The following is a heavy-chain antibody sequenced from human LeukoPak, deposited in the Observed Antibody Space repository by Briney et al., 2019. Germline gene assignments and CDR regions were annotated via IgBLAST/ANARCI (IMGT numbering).Heavy chain of an antibody. CDR1: GYTFTGYY. CDR3: ARERCSSTSCYGGSYYGMDV. CDR2: INPNSGGT. J-gene: IGHJ6*02. Sequence: ASVKVSCKASGYTFTGYYMHWVRQAPGQGLEWMGWINPNSGGTNYAQKSQGWVTMTRDTSISTAYMELSRLRSDDTAVYYCARERCSSTSCYGGSYYGMDVWGQGTTVTVSS. V-gene: IGHV1-2*04. D-gene: IGHD2-2*01.